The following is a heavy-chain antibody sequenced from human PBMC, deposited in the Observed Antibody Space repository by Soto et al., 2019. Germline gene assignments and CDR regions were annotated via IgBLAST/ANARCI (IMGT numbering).Heavy chain of an antibody. CDR1: GFTFSSYT. CDR3: AKDRGGFANGWEYFDF. Sequence: DVQLVESGGGCVQPGGSLRVSCAASGFTFSSYTMGWVRQAPGKGLEWVSSVSGRGANTYYADSVKGRFTISRDNSKNTLYLQMNNLRGEDTAVYYCAKDRGGFANGWEYFDFWGQGTLVIVSS. D-gene: IGHD6-19*01. V-gene: IGHV3-23*04. J-gene: IGHJ4*02. CDR2: VSGRGANT.